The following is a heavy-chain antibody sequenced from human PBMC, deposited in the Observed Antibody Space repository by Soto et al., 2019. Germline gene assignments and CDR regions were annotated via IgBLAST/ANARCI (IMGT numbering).Heavy chain of an antibody. CDR3: AREVNSSPARGPNWFDP. D-gene: IGHD6-13*01. CDR2: TYHSGTT. Sequence: QVQLQESGPGLVQPSGTLSLTCAVSGDSINNSHWWSWVRQTPGQGLEWIGETYHSGTTNYNPSLKTRVTISIDKSKNQFSLKMNSLTAADTAVYYCAREVNSSPARGPNWFDPWGQGTLVTVSS. CDR1: GDSINNSHW. V-gene: IGHV4-4*02. J-gene: IGHJ5*02.